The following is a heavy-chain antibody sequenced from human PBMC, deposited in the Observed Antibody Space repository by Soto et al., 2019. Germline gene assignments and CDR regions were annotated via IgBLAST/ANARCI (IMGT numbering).Heavy chain of an antibody. J-gene: IGHJ2*01. D-gene: IGHD6-6*01. CDR3: ARDSKYSRDSYGYFDL. Sequence: QVQLEESGPGLVKPSGTLSLSCAVSGASLTSSHWWSWVRQPPGKGLEWIGEIYQSGSANYHPSLESRVASAVDWSKNEFSLNLTSVTAADTAVYYGARDSKYSRDSYGYFDLWGGGTLGTVSS. CDR1: GASLTSSHW. CDR2: IYQSGSA. V-gene: IGHV4-4*02.